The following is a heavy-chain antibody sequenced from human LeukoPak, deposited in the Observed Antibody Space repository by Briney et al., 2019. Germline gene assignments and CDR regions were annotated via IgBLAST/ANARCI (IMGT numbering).Heavy chain of an antibody. Sequence: SVKVSCKASGGTFSSYAISWVRQAPGQGLEWMEGIIPIFGTANYAQKFQGRVTITADESTSTAYMELSSLRSEDTAVYYCARDWYYYDSSGYLDYWGQGTLVTVSS. D-gene: IGHD3-22*01. V-gene: IGHV1-69*13. CDR2: IIPIFGTA. CDR1: GGTFSSYA. J-gene: IGHJ4*02. CDR3: ARDWYYYDSSGYLDY.